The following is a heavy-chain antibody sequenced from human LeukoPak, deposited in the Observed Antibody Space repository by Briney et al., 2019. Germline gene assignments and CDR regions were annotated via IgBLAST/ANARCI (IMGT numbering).Heavy chain of an antibody. CDR1: GFTFDDYA. CDR2: ISWDGGST. V-gene: IGHV3-43D*03. Sequence: GGSLRLSCAASGFTFDDYAMHWVRQAPGKGLEWVSLISWDGGSTYYADSVKGRFTISRDNSKNSLYLQMNSLRAEDTALYYCARSGTYDILTGYMYYFDYWGQGTLVTVSS. J-gene: IGHJ4*02. D-gene: IGHD3-9*01. CDR3: ARSGTYDILTGYMYYFDY.